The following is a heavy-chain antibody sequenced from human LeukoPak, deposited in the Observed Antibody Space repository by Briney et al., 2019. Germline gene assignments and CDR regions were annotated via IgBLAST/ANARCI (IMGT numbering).Heavy chain of an antibody. D-gene: IGHD3-22*01. CDR3: ARSGHYFDYAFDI. V-gene: IGHV3-21*01. CDR1: GFTFSSSTFGSYT. J-gene: IGHJ3*02. Sequence: PGGSLRLSCATSGFTFSSSTFGSYTMNWVRQAPGKGLEWVSSISSSTTYIYYADSVKGRFTISRDNAKNSLYLQMNSLRAEDTAVYYCARSGHYFDYAFDIWGQGTRVTVSS. CDR2: ISSSTTYI.